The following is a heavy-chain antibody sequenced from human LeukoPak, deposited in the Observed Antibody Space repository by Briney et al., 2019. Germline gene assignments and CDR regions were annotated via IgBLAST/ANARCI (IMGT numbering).Heavy chain of an antibody. CDR3: ARVTSGWYGIDY. Sequence: GGSLRLSCAASGFTFSSYWMSWVRQAPGKGLEWVSSISSSSSYIYYADSVKGRFTISRDNAKNSLYLQMNSLRAEDTAVYYCARVTSGWYGIDYWGQGTLVTVSS. J-gene: IGHJ4*02. CDR2: ISSSSSYI. D-gene: IGHD6-19*01. CDR1: GFTFSSYW. V-gene: IGHV3-21*01.